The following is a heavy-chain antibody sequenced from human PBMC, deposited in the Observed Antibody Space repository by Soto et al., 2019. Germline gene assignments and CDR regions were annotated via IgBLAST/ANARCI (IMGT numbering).Heavy chain of an antibody. CDR1: GYTFTGYY. J-gene: IGHJ5*02. Sequence: ASVKVSCKASGYTFTGYYMHWVRQAPGQGLEWMGWINPNSGGTNYAQKFQGRVTMTRDTSISTAYMELSRLRFDDTAVYYCARDYPPDYYDSSGYYFGGWFDLWGQGTLVTVS. V-gene: IGHV1-2*02. CDR3: ARDYPPDYYDSSGYYFGGWFDL. D-gene: IGHD3-22*01. CDR2: INPNSGGT.